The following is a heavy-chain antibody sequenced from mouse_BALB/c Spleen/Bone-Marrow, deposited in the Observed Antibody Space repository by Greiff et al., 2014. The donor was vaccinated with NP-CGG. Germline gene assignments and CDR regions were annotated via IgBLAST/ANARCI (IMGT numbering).Heavy chain of an antibody. CDR1: GFAFSSYD. J-gene: IGHJ1*01. V-gene: IGHV5-12-1*01. D-gene: IGHD4-1*01. CDR3: ARHKLGRWYVDV. CDR2: ISSGGGST. Sequence: VQLKQSGGGLVKPGGSLKLSCAVSGFAFSSYDMSWVRQTPEKRLEWVAYISSGGGSTYYPDIVKGRFTISRDNAKNTLYLQMSSLKSEDTAMYYCARHKLGRWYVDVWGAGTTVTVSS.